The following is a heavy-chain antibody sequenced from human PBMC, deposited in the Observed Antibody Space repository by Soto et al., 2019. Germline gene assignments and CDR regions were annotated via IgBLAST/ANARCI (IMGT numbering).Heavy chain of an antibody. CDR3: ARNPGVAATNYFDY. CDR1: GFTFSSYA. J-gene: IGHJ4*02. V-gene: IGHV3-30-3*01. CDR2: ISYDGSNK. Sequence: GGSLRLSCAASGFTFSSYAMHWVRQAPGKGLEWVAVISYDGSNKYYADSVKGRFTISRDNSKNTLYLQMNSLRAEDTAVYYCARNPGVAATNYFDYWGQGTLVTVS. D-gene: IGHD2-15*01.